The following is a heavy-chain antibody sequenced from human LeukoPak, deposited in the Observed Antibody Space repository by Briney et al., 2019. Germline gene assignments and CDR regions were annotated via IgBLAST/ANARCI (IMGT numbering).Heavy chain of an antibody. V-gene: IGHV3-23*01. CDR2: ISGSGGST. CDR1: GFTFSNYA. CDR3: AKVSYYYGSGSYIDY. D-gene: IGHD3-10*01. Sequence: GGSLRLSCAASGFTFSNYAMSWVRQAPGKGLEWVSAISGSGGSTYYADSVKGRFTISRDNSKNTLYLQMNSLRAEDTAVYYCAKVSYYYGSGSYIDYWGQGTLVTVSS. J-gene: IGHJ4*02.